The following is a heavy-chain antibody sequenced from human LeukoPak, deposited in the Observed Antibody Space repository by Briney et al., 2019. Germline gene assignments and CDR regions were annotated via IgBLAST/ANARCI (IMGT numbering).Heavy chain of an antibody. V-gene: IGHV4-34*01. CDR2: INHSGST. Sequence: SETMSLTCAVYGGSFSGYYWSWLRQPPGKGLEWIEEINHSGSTNYNPSLKSRVTISVDTSKNQVSLKLSSVTAADTAVYYCARVLLRRDYYARGGAFDIWGQGTMVTVSS. CDR1: GGSFSGYY. D-gene: IGHD3-22*01. CDR3: ARVLLRRDYYARGGAFDI. J-gene: IGHJ3*02.